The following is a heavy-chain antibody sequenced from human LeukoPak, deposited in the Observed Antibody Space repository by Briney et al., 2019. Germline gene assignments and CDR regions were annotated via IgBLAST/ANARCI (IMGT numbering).Heavy chain of an antibody. Sequence: SGGSLRLSCAASGFTFSSYSMNWVRQAPGKGLEWVSSISSSSSYIYYADSVKGRFTISRDNAKNSLYLQMNSLRAEDTAVYYCARDADYYGSGRPNWFDPWGQGTLVTVSS. J-gene: IGHJ5*02. CDR2: ISSSSSYI. D-gene: IGHD3-10*01. CDR3: ARDADYYGSGRPNWFDP. CDR1: GFTFSSYS. V-gene: IGHV3-21*01.